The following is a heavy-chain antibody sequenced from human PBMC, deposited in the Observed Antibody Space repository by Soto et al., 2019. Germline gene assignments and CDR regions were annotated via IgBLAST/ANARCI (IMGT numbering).Heavy chain of an antibody. CDR1: GGSISSDGYY. CDR2: IHYGGGT. Sequence: QVQLQESGPGLVKPSETLSLTCTVSGGSISSDGYYWSWIRQHPGKGLEWIGYIHYGGGTTYNPSLKSRLTISVDPSKNQFSLKLSSATAADTAVYYCARDKGGYSSPLDYWGQGTLVTVSS. CDR3: ARDKGGYSSPLDY. V-gene: IGHV4-31*03. J-gene: IGHJ4*02. D-gene: IGHD6-13*01.